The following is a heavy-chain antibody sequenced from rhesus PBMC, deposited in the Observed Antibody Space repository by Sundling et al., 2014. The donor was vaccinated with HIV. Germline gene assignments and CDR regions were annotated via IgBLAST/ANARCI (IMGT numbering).Heavy chain of an antibody. Sequence: QVQLQESGPGLVKPSETLSLTCAVSGDSISSSNWWSWIRQSPGKGLEWIGYIYGSGGSTYYNPSLKSRVTISTDTSKNQFSLKLSSVTAADTAVYYCAREGAYGGRSFDYWGQGLRVTVSS. CDR2: IYGSGGST. D-gene: IGHD6-19*01. V-gene: IGHV4-65*01. CDR1: GDSISSSNW. J-gene: IGHJ3*01. CDR3: AREGAYGGRSFDY.